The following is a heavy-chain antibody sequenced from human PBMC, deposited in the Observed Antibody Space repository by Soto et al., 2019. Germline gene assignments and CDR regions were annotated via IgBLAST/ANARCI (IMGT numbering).Heavy chain of an antibody. Sequence: QVQLRESGPGLVKPSETRSLTCTVSGDSITGSYWSWIRQPPGKTLEWIGYIYHSGTTTYNPSLKSRVSISVDTSKNQFSLRLTSVIAADTAVYYCARDMPYAAGSLAGCDYWGQGILVTVSS. CDR2: IYHSGTT. D-gene: IGHD1-26*01. V-gene: IGHV4-59*01. CDR1: GDSITGSY. J-gene: IGHJ4*02. CDR3: ARDMPYAAGSLAGCDY.